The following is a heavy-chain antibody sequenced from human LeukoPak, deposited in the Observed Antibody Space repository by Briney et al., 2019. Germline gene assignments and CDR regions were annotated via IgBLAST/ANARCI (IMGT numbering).Heavy chain of an antibody. J-gene: IGHJ4*02. Sequence: ASVKVSCKASGGTLNSYGFSWVRQAPGQGLEWMGGIIPIFHSAKYAHKFQGRVTITTDESTTTSYMELSSLRAEDTAVYYCARTSFRSTRKIDHFDYWGQGTLVTVSS. V-gene: IGHV1-69*05. D-gene: IGHD2-2*01. CDR3: ARTSFRSTRKIDHFDY. CDR1: GGTLNSYG. CDR2: IIPIFHSA.